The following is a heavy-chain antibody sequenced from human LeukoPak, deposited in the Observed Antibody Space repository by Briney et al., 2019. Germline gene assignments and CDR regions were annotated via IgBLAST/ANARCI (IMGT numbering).Heavy chain of an antibody. CDR3: ARATSWPLAGYDD. J-gene: IGHJ4*02. D-gene: IGHD2-2*01. V-gene: IGHV3-30*02. Sequence: GGSLRLSCAASGFTFSSYGMHWVRQAPGKGLEWVAFIRYDGSNKYYADSVKGRFTISRDNSKNTLYLQMNSLRAEDTAVYYCARATSWPLAGYDDWGQGTLVTVSS. CDR1: GFTFSSYG. CDR2: IRYDGSNK.